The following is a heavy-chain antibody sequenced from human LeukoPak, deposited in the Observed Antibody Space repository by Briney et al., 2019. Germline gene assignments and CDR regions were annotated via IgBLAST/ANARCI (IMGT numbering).Heavy chain of an antibody. J-gene: IGHJ5*02. Sequence: GGSLRLSCSASGFTFSSYAFHWVRQAPGKGLELVAAVSYDGVNKYYADSVKGRFTISRDNFNHNLQMNSLRIDDTAVYYCAGGVQGVSSWFDPWGQGTLVTVSS. CDR1: GFTFSSYA. D-gene: IGHD3-10*01. V-gene: IGHV3-30*04. CDR2: VSYDGVNK. CDR3: AGGVQGVSSWFDP.